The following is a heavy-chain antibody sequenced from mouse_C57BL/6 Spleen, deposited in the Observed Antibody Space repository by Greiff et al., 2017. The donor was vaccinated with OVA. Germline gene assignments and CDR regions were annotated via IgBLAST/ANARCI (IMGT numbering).Heavy chain of an antibody. CDR3: ARPSITTVVATGFDY. D-gene: IGHD1-1*01. CDR2: ISSGSSTL. Sequence: EVQLKESGGGLVKPGGSLKLSCAASGFTFSDYGMHWVRQAPEKGLEWVAYISSGSSTLYYADTVKGRFTISRDNAKNTLFLQMTSLRSEDTAMYYCARPSITTVVATGFDYWGQGTTLTVSS. V-gene: IGHV5-17*01. CDR1: GFTFSDYG. J-gene: IGHJ2*01.